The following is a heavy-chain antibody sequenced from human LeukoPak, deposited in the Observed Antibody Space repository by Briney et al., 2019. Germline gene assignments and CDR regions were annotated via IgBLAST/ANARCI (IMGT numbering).Heavy chain of an antibody. CDR1: GYTFTGYY. D-gene: IGHD3-9*01. CDR2: INPNSGGT. V-gene: IGHV1-2*02. Sequence: GASVKVSCKASGYTFTGYYMHWVRQAPGQGLEWMGWINPNSGGTNYAQKFQGRVTMTRDTSISTAYMELSRLRSDDTAVYYCARGRYDTLTGYYSPQNWFDPWGQGTLVTVSS. J-gene: IGHJ5*02. CDR3: ARGRYDTLTGYYSPQNWFDP.